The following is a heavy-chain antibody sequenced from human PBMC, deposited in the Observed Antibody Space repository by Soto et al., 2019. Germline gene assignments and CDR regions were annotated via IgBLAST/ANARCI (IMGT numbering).Heavy chain of an antibody. CDR1: GFSFSDSG. J-gene: IGHJ3*01. D-gene: IGHD2-15*01. CDR2: ISQNGTNK. CDR3: GKYVRYCLGSSCSPEAFDV. V-gene: IGHV3-30*05. Sequence: QVHLVESGGGVVQPGRSLRLSCVASGFSFSDSGMHWVRQAPGKGLEWVAAISQNGTNKYYADSVNDRFTIYRDNSKNTLSLQMNSLRTEGKAVYYCGKYVRYCLGSSCSPEAFDVWGQGTQVSVSS.